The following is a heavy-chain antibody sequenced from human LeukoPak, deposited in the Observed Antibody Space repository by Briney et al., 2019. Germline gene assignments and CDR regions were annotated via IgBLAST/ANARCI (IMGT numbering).Heavy chain of an antibody. Sequence: GRSLRLSCAASGFTFSSYGMHWVRQAPGKGLEWVAVIWYDGSNKYYADSVKGRFTISRDNSKNTLYLQMNTLRAEDTAVYYCARVGYFRGGSCYGGDYWGQGTLVTVSS. CDR3: ARVGYFRGGSCYGGDY. J-gene: IGHJ4*02. V-gene: IGHV3-33*01. CDR1: GFTFSSYG. D-gene: IGHD2-15*01. CDR2: IWYDGSNK.